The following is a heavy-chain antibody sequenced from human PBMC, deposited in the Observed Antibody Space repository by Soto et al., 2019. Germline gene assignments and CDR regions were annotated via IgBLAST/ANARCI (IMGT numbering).Heavy chain of an antibody. CDR1: GYTFTSYY. CDR3: ARSHRAVAARDY. V-gene: IGHV1-46*01. D-gene: IGHD6-19*01. J-gene: IGHJ4*02. CDR2: INPSGGST. Sequence: ASVKVSCKASGYTFTSYYMHWVRRAPAQGLEWMGIINPSGGSTSYAQKFQGRVTMTRDTSTSTVYMELSSLRSEDTAVYYCARSHRAVAARDYWGQGTLVTVSS.